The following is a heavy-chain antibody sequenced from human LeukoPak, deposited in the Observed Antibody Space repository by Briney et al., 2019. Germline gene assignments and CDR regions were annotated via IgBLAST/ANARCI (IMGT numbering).Heavy chain of an antibody. Sequence: GGSLRLSCAASGFTFSSYAMSWVRQAPGKGLEWVSGIISSGSNTYYADSVKGRFTISRDNSKNTLYLQMNSLRAEDTAVYYCAKDPTFYYGSGSFHFDSWGQGTLVTVSS. D-gene: IGHD3-10*01. CDR1: GFTFSSYA. J-gene: IGHJ4*02. V-gene: IGHV3-23*01. CDR2: IISSGSNT. CDR3: AKDPTFYYGSGSFHFDS.